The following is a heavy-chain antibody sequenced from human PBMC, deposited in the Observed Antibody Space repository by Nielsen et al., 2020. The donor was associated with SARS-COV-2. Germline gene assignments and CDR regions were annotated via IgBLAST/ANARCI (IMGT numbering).Heavy chain of an antibody. D-gene: IGHD3-3*01. V-gene: IGHV4-59*13. J-gene: IGHJ6*02. Sequence: PGKGLEWIGYIYYSGSTNYNPSLKSRVTISVDTSKNQFSLKLSSVTAADTAVYYCARERVGGITIFGVVTRYGMDVWGQGTTVTVSS. CDR2: IYYSGST. CDR3: ARERVGGITIFGVVTRYGMDV.